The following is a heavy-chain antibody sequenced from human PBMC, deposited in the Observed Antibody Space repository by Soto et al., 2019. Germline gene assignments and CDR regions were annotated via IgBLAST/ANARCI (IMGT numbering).Heavy chain of an antibody. V-gene: IGHV3-66*01. J-gene: IGHJ1*01. CDR2: IHSDGNT. CDR3: AAGLDNATIHH. CDR1: GFTGSY. D-gene: IGHD5-12*01. Sequence: EVQVVESGGDLVQPGGYLRLSCAVSGFTGSYMTWVRQAPGKGLEWVSFIHSDGNTFYADSVKGRFSISRDSSKNTVSLQMNSLRAEDTAVYYCAAGLDNATIHHWGQGTLVTVSS.